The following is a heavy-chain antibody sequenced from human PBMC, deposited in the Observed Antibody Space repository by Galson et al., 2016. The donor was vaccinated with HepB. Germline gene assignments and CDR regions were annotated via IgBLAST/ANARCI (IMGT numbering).Heavy chain of an antibody. Sequence: SLRLSCAASGFSFDDYAMHWVRQAPAKGLEWVAAVAYDGSNKYYTDSVRGRFAISRDNSKNTLYLQMDSLRTGDTAVYYCAKSLGVRGDYFDYWGQGTLVTVSS. CDR3: AKSLGVRGDYFDY. J-gene: IGHJ4*02. CDR2: VAYDGSNK. D-gene: IGHD7-27*01. CDR1: GFSFDDYA. V-gene: IGHV3-30*18.